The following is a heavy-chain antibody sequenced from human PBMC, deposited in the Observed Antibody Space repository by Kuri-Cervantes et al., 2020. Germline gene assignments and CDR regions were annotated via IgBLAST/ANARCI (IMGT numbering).Heavy chain of an antibody. CDR1: GFTFSSFA. CDR2: ISGSCGST. V-gene: IGHV3-23*01. CDR3: ARVPLGYCSSTSCPRAFDI. D-gene: IGHD2-2*01. J-gene: IGHJ3*02. Sequence: GESLKISCAASGFTFSSFAMHLVRQAPGKGLEWVSAISGSCGSTYYADSVKGRFTISRDNSKNTPYLQMNSLSAEDTAVYYCARVPLGYCSSTSCPRAFDIWGQGTMVTVSS.